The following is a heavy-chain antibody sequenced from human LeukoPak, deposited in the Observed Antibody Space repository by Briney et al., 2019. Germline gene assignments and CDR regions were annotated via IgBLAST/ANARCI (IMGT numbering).Heavy chain of an antibody. CDR3: ARIPGPREDYFDY. Sequence: PSETLSLTCTVSGGSISSSSYYWGWIHQPPGKGLEWIGSIYYSGSTYYNPSLKSRVTISVDTSKNQFSLKLSSVTAADTAVYYCARIPGPREDYFDYWGQGTLVTVSS. CDR1: GGSISSSSYY. V-gene: IGHV4-39*01. CDR2: IYYSGST. D-gene: IGHD1-26*01. J-gene: IGHJ4*02.